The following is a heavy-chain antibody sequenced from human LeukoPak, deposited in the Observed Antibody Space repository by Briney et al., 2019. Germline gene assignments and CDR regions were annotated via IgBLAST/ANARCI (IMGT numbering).Heavy chain of an antibody. V-gene: IGHV3-21*01. CDR1: GFSFSSYS. CDR3: ARSLLGSCTGGTCHIDYYGMDV. Sequence: GGSLRLSCAVSGFSFSSYSLNWVRQAPGKGLEWVSSISSSAAYTFYADSLKGRFTISRDNAKNSLYLQMNSLRAEDTAVYYCARSLLGSCTGGTCHIDYYGMDVWGQGTTVTVSS. D-gene: IGHD2-15*01. J-gene: IGHJ6*02. CDR2: ISSSAAYT.